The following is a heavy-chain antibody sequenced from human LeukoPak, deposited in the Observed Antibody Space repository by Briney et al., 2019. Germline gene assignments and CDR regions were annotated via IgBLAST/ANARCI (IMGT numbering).Heavy chain of an antibody. CDR3: ARDRSSSSWYPAWFDP. J-gene: IGHJ5*02. D-gene: IGHD6-13*01. CDR2: IYSGGST. Sequence: GGSLRLSCAASGFTVSSNYMSWVRQAPGKGLEWVSVIYSGGSTYYADSVKGRFTISRDNPKNTLYLQMNSLRAEDTAVYYCARDRSSSSWYPAWFDPWGQGTLVTVSS. CDR1: GFTVSSNY. V-gene: IGHV3-53*01.